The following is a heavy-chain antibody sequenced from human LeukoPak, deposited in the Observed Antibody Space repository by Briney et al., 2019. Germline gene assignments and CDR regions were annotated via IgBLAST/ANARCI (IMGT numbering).Heavy chain of an antibody. Sequence: VASVKLSCKASGYTFTSYGISWVRQAPGQGLEWMGWLSDYDGNTNYAQNLQGRVTMTTDTSTSTAYMELRSLRSDDTAVYYCARENLGSYGRGASDIWGQGTMVTVSS. CDR1: GYTFTSYG. V-gene: IGHV1-18*01. CDR2: LSDYDGNT. D-gene: IGHD1-26*01. CDR3: ARENLGSYGRGASDI. J-gene: IGHJ3*02.